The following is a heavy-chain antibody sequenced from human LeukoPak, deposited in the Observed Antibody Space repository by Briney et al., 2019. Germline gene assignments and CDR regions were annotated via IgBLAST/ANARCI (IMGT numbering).Heavy chain of an antibody. Sequence: KTSETLSLTCTVSDDSITSGSYYWNWIRQPAGKGLEWIGRIYISGSTNYNPSLKSRVTISVDRSKNQFSLKLSSVTAAGTAVYYCARSRRLTSIAARPDTFDIWGQGTMVTVSS. V-gene: IGHV4-61*02. CDR3: ARSRRLTSIAARPDTFDI. D-gene: IGHD6-6*01. CDR1: DDSITSGSYY. J-gene: IGHJ3*02. CDR2: IYISGST.